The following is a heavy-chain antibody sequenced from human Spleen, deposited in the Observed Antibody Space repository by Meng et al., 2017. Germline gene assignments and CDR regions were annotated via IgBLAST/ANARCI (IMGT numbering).Heavy chain of an antibody. J-gene: IGHJ3*01. Sequence: SQTLSLTFAISGDSVPSDTAAGNWVRQSPSRGLEWLESTYYRSKWYYDYALSLRSRMTIYADTSKNQFSLQLNSVNPEDSAMYYSARYVGGRRAFHVWGQGSMVTVSS. V-gene: IGHV6-1*01. D-gene: IGHD2-15*01. CDR1: GDSVPSDTAA. CDR2: TYYRSKWYY. CDR3: ARYVGGRRAFHV.